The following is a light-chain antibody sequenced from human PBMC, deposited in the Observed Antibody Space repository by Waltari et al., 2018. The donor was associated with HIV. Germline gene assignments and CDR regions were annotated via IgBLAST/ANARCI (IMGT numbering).Light chain of an antibody. V-gene: IGLV9-49*01. CDR2: VGNGGIVG. CDR3: GGDHGSGSNCNWV. J-gene: IGLJ3*02. CDR1: SGCSNYK. Sequence: QPVLTQPPSASASLGASVTLTCTLSSGCSNYKVDWYQQRPGKGRRFVMRVGNGGIVGSKGDGLPDRVSVLGAGLNPFLTMKNIQEEDEADDHCGGDHGSGSNCNWVVGGGTKLTVL.